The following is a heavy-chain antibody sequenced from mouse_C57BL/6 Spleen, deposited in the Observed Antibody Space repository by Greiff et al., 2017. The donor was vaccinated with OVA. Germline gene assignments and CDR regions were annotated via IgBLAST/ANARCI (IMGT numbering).Heavy chain of an antibody. CDR2: ISDGGSYT. CDR3: ARDGIYYDYPAWFAY. CDR1: GFTFSSYA. J-gene: IGHJ3*01. Sequence: DVHLVESGGGLVKPGGSLKLSCAASGFTFSSYAMSWVRQTPEKRLEWVATISDGGSYTYYPDNVKGRFTISRDNAKNNLYLQMSHLKSEDTAMYYCARDGIYYDYPAWFAYWGQGTLVTVSA. V-gene: IGHV5-4*01. D-gene: IGHD2-4*01.